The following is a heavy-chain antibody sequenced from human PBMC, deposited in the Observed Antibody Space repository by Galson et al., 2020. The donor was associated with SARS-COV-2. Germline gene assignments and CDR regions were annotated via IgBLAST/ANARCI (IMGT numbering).Heavy chain of an antibody. CDR2: SNPSTGSA. Sequence: GSAKVYCKAPGYRFTGYYMYWVRQAPGQGLEYMGWSNPSTGSASYGQKFQDRATMTSDMSITTAFLKLSGLRFDDTAVYYCVRGLSGDWPYYYFYGMDVWGQGTTVTVSS. D-gene: IGHD2-21*02. J-gene: IGHJ6*02. CDR1: GYRFTGYY. CDR3: VRGLSGDWPYYYFYGMDV. V-gene: IGHV1-2*02.